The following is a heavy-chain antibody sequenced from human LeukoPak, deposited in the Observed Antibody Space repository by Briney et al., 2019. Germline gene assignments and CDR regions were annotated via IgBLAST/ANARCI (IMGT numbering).Heavy chain of an antibody. Sequence: PETLFLTCSVSSASISSYYWGWIRQSPGKRLEWIGYIQNTGGTNYNPSLKSRVSISKDTSKNQFSLQVRSVTAADTAVYYCVKHGSGWSFDYWGQGTLVTVSS. CDR2: IQNTGGT. V-gene: IGHV4-59*01. J-gene: IGHJ4*02. CDR1: SASISSYY. CDR3: VKHGSGWSFDY. D-gene: IGHD6-19*01.